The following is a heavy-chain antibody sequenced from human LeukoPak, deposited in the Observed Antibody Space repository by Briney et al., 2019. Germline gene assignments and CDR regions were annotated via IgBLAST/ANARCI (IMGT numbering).Heavy chain of an antibody. CDR2: ISGSGSNT. V-gene: IGHV3-23*01. D-gene: IGHD6-19*01. CDR1: GFTFSSYA. J-gene: IGHJ4*02. Sequence: SGGSLRLSCAASGFTFSSYAMSWVPQSPGKGLEWVSGISGSGSNTYYADSVKGRFTISRDNAKKTLYLQMNSLRAEDTAVYYCAGQGGYTSVWYSLDNWGQGTLVTVSS. CDR3: AGQGGYTSVWYSLDN.